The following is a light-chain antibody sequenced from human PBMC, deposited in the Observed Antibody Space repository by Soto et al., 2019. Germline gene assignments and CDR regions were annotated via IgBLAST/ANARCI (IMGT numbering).Light chain of an antibody. CDR1: QSVSSN. V-gene: IGKV3-15*01. CDR2: GAS. Sequence: EIVLTQSPGTLSLSPGERATLSCRASQSVSSNLAWYQQKPGQAPRLLIYGASTRATGIPARFSGSGSGTECTLTISSLQSEDFAVYFCQRYNNWPPWTFGQGTKVDIK. J-gene: IGKJ1*01. CDR3: QRYNNWPPWT.